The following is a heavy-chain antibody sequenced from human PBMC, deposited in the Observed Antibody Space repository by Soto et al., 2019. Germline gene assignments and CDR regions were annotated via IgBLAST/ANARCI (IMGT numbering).Heavy chain of an antibody. Sequence: SDTLSLTCTVSGGSISSSSYYWGWIRQPPGKGLEWIGSIYYSGSTYYNPSLKSRVTISVDTSKNQFSLKLSSVTAADTAVYYCARVLGFLEWLLKENYYYGMDVWGQGTTVTVSS. CDR1: GGSISSSSYY. J-gene: IGHJ6*02. CDR2: IYYSGST. D-gene: IGHD3-3*01. V-gene: IGHV4-39*01. CDR3: ARVLGFLEWLLKENYYYGMDV.